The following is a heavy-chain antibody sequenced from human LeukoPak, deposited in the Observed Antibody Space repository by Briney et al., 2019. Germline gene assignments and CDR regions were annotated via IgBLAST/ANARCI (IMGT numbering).Heavy chain of an antibody. CDR3: ARATDYYYMDV. J-gene: IGHJ6*03. Sequence: PSETLSLTCSVSGGSSSSSSYYWGWIRQPPGKVLEWIGSIYYSGSTYYNPSLKSRVTISLDTSKNQFSLKLSSVTAADTAVYYCARATDYYYMDVWGKGTTVTISS. CDR1: GGSSSSSSYY. V-gene: IGHV4-39*07. CDR2: IYYSGST.